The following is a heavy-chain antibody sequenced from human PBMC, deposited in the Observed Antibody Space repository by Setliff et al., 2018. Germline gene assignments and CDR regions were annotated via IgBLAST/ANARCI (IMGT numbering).Heavy chain of an antibody. CDR1: GFTFSTHS. V-gene: IGHV3-48*01. CDR2: ILNDGATT. Sequence: PGGSLRLSCAASGFTFSTHSMNWVRQAPGKGLEWLSNILNDGATTSYADSVKGRFTISRDNVKNSLFLQMNSLRAEDTAVYCCVRDLHWGFDYWGLGTLVTVSS. CDR3: VRDLHWGFDY. J-gene: IGHJ4*02. D-gene: IGHD7-27*01.